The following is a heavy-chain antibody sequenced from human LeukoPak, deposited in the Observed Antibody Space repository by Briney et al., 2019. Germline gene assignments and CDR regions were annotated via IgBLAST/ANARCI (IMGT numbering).Heavy chain of an antibody. CDR3: ARGSCSACNGNVFEM. J-gene: IGHJ3*02. CDR2: ISWNSAFI. D-gene: IGHD6-19*01. CDR1: GFMFDESA. Sequence: GGSLRLSCAASGFMFDESAMHWVRQTPGKGLEWVAGISWNSAFIEYADSVKGRFTMSRDNARNSLYLQMNSLRAEDTAVYYCARGSCSACNGNVFEMWGQGTMVTVSS. V-gene: IGHV3-9*01.